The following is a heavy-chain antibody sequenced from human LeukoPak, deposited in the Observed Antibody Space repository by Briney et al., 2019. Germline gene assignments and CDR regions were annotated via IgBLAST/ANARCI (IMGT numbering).Heavy chain of an antibody. CDR3: AREQYCSSTSCYFPLGAFDI. Sequence: GASVKVSCKASGGTFSSYAISWVRQAPGQGLEWMGRIIPILGIANYAQKFQGRVTITADKSTSTAYMELSSLRSEDTAVYYCAREQYCSSTSCYFPLGAFDIWGQGTKVTVSS. J-gene: IGHJ3*02. CDR2: IIPILGIA. D-gene: IGHD2-2*01. CDR1: GGTFSSYA. V-gene: IGHV1-69*04.